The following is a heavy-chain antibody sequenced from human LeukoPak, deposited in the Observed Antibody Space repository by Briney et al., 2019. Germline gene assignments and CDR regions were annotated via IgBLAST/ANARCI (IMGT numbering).Heavy chain of an antibody. Sequence: SETLSLTCTVSGGSISSYYWSWIRQPPGKGLEWIGYIYYSGSTNYNPSLKSRVTISVDTSKNQFSLKLSSVTAADTAVYYCARDLLCSHSLPGQCHDAFDIWGQGTMVTVSS. V-gene: IGHV4-59*01. CDR2: IYYSGST. J-gene: IGHJ3*02. CDR3: ARDLLCSHSLPGQCHDAFDI. CDR1: GGSISSYY. D-gene: IGHD6-19*01.